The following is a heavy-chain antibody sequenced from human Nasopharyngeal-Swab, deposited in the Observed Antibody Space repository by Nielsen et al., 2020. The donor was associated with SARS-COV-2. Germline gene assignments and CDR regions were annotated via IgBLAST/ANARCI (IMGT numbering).Heavy chain of an antibody. Sequence: GGSLRLSCVASGFTFSRWPMHWVRQAPGKGLESVSAISGDGADTYYTDSVGGRFTISRDNSKDTLYLQMGSLRVEDMAVYYCAKETQGVHDYWGQGTLVTVSS. CDR3: AKETQGVHDY. CDR2: ISGDGADT. J-gene: IGHJ4*02. CDR1: GFTFSRWP. D-gene: IGHD2-8*01. V-gene: IGHV3-64*02.